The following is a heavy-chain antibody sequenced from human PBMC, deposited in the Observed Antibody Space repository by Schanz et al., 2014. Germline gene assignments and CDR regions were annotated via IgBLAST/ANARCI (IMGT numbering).Heavy chain of an antibody. Sequence: QVHVVQSGAVLKTPGASVNVSCKTSGQTVSSYFIQWVRQAPGQGLEWMGRIYLSDGSTRYAQKFQGRVTVTRDTSTTTVYMDLSSLISEDTAVYYCAFDRDDAXDIWGQGTTVXVSS. V-gene: IGHV1-46*01. CDR3: AFDRDDAXDI. CDR2: IYLSDGST. D-gene: IGHD3-9*01. CDR1: GQTVSSYF. J-gene: IGHJ3*02.